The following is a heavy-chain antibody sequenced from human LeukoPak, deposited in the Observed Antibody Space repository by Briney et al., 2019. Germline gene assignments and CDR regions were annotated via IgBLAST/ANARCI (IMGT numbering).Heavy chain of an antibody. CDR2: IYYTGST. CDR1: GDSVTSGDYY. V-gene: IGHV4-31*03. D-gene: IGHD3-10*01. Sequence: PSETLSLTCTVSGDSVTSGDYYWNWVRQHPVKGLEWIGYIYYTGSTNYNPSLKSRINISADTSKNQFSLKLKSVTAADTAIYYCARSGLYYPGSGSFDYWGQGALVTVSS. CDR3: ARSGLYYPGSGSFDY. J-gene: IGHJ4*02.